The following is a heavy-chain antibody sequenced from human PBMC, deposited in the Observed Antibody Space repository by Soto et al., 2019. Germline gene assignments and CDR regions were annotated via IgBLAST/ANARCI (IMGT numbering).Heavy chain of an antibody. D-gene: IGHD3-9*01. CDR2: IYYSGST. CDR1: GGSISSSSYY. J-gene: IGHJ4*02. V-gene: IGHV4-39*01. CDR3: ARHFPDYDILTGSPPYFDY. Sequence: QLQLQESGPGLVKPSETLSLTCTVSGGSISSSSYYWGWIRQPPGKGLEWIGSIYYSGSTYYNPSLKSRVTISVDTSKNQFSLKLSSVTAADTAVYYCARHFPDYDILTGSPPYFDYWGQGPLVTVSS.